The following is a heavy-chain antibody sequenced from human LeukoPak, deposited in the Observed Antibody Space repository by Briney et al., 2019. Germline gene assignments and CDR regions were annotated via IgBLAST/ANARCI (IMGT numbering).Heavy chain of an antibody. CDR3: ARDEGDGYYDY. J-gene: IGHJ4*02. CDR1: GFNFSSCD. D-gene: IGHD5-24*01. CDR2: IWCDGSNK. Sequence: GGSLRLSCAASGFNFSSCDMHRLRQTPGKGLEWVAVIWCDGSNKHYADSVKGRFTIYRDNSKNTLYLQMNSLRAEDTAVYYCARDEGDGYYDYWGQGTLVTVSS. V-gene: IGHV3-33*01.